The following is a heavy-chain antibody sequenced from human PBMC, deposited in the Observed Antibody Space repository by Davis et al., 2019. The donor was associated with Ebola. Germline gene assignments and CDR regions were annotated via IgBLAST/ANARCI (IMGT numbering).Heavy chain of an antibody. CDR1: GFTVSSNY. CDR2: IYSGGST. CDR3: ARDYTDYYYGMDL. J-gene: IGHJ6*02. V-gene: IGHV3-53*01. Sequence: GESLKISCAASGFTVSSNYMSWVRQAPGKGLEWVSVIYSGGSTYYADSVKGRFTIPRDNSKNTLYLQMNSLRAEDTAVYYCARDYTDYYYGMDLWGQGTTVTVSS. D-gene: IGHD2-2*02.